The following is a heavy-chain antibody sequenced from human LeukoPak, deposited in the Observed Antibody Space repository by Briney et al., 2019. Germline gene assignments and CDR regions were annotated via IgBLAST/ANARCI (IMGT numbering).Heavy chain of an antibody. CDR3: ARIKEGGGYNRFSCFDY. CDR1: GFTVSSNH. CDR2: IYSGGST. J-gene: IGHJ4*02. D-gene: IGHD5-24*01. Sequence: GGSLRLSCAASGFTVSSNHMSWARQAPGKGLEWVSVIYSGGSTYYADSVKGRFTISRDNSKNTLYLQMNSLRAEDTAVYYCARIKEGGGYNRFSCFDYWGQGALVTVSS. V-gene: IGHV3-53*01.